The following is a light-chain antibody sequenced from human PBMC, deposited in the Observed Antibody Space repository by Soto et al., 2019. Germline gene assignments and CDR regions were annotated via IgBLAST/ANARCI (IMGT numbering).Light chain of an antibody. CDR1: QSVNSNY. V-gene: IGKV3-20*01. Sequence: VLTQSPGTLSLSPGERATLSCRASQSVNSNYLAWYQQKPGQAPRLLMYGATKRATGVPDRFSGSGSGTDFTLTISRLEPEDFAVYYCQQYFSSSYTFGQGTRLEIK. CDR3: QQYFSSSYT. J-gene: IGKJ5*01. CDR2: GAT.